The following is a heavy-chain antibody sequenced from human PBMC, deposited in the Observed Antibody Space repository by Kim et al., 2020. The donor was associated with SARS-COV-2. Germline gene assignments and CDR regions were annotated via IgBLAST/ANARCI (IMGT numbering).Heavy chain of an antibody. J-gene: IGHJ4*02. Sequence: SETLSLTCAVSGGSISSSNWWSWVRQPPGKGLEWIGEIYHSGSTNYNPSLKSRVTISVDKSKNQFSLKLSSVTAADTAVYYCARDEYSSSGYYFDYWGQGTLVTVSS. CDR3: ARDEYSSSGYYFDY. V-gene: IGHV4-4*02. D-gene: IGHD6-13*01. CDR2: IYHSGST. CDR1: GGSISSSNW.